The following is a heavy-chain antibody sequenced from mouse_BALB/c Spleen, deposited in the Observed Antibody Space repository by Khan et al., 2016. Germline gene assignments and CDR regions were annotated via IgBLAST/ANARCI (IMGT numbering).Heavy chain of an antibody. CDR3: ARSYYGYFAMDY. V-gene: IGHV1-63*02. D-gene: IGHD1-2*01. J-gene: IGHJ4*01. CDR2: IYPGGGYT. Sequence: QVQLQQSGAELVRPGTSVKISCKASGYTFTNYWLGWVKQRPGHGLEWIGDIYPGGGYTNYNEKFKGKATLTAATSSSTAYMQLSSLTSEDSAVYFCARSYYGYFAMDYWGHGASVTVSS. CDR1: GYTFTNYW.